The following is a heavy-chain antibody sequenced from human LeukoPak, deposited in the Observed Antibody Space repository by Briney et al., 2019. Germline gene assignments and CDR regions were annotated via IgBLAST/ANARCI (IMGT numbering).Heavy chain of an antibody. CDR2: ICYSGST. CDR3: ARHDRLAAAGFDY. J-gene: IGHJ4*02. Sequence: SETLSLTCTVSGGSISSSSYYWGWIRQPPGKGLEWIGSICYSGSTYYNPSLKSRVTISVDTSKNQFSLKLSSVTAADTAVYYCARHDRLAAAGFDYWGQGTLVTVSS. V-gene: IGHV4-39*01. CDR1: GGSISSSSYY. D-gene: IGHD6-13*01.